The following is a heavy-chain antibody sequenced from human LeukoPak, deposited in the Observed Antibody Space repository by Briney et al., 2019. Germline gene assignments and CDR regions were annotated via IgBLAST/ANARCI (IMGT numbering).Heavy chain of an antibody. D-gene: IGHD3-22*01. CDR2: IIPIFGTA. CDR1: GGTFSSYA. V-gene: IGHV1-69*06. Sequence: SVKVSCTASGGTFSSYAISWVRQAPGQGLEWMGGIIPIFGTANYAQKFQGRVTITADKSTSTAYMELSSLRSEGTAVYYCASLTYYYDSSGYRPRPFDYWGQGTLVTVSS. CDR3: ASLTYYYDSSGYRPRPFDY. J-gene: IGHJ4*02.